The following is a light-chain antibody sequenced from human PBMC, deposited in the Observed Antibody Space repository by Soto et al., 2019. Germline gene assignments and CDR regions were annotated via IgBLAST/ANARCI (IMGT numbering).Light chain of an antibody. CDR1: QSIDRW. CDR2: KAS. V-gene: IGKV1-5*03. Sequence: DIQMTQSPSTLSASVGDRVTITCRASQSIDRWLAWYQQKPGKAPNLLIYKASSLESGVPSRLSGSGSGTEVTLTIRSLQPDDFATYSCQQYNSYSVMFGKGTKVEIK. J-gene: IGKJ1*01. CDR3: QQYNSYSVM.